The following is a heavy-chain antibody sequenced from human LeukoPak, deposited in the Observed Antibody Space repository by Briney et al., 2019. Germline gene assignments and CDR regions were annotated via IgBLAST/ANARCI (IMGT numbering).Heavy chain of an antibody. J-gene: IGHJ4*02. CDR3: SLYSSSWYESKAGFDY. Sequence: PSETLSLTCTVSGGSISSSSCYWGWIRQPPGKGLEWIGSIYYSGSTYYNPSLKSRVTISVDTSKNQFSLKLSSVTAADTAVYYCSLYSSSWYESKAGFDYWGQGTLVTVSS. V-gene: IGHV4-39*01. D-gene: IGHD6-13*01. CDR1: GGSISSSSCY. CDR2: IYYSGST.